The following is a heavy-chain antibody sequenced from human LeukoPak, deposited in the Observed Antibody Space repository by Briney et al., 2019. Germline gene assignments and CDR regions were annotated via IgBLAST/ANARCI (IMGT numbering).Heavy chain of an antibody. CDR2: ISSTSNTI. D-gene: IGHD5-18*01. V-gene: IGHV3-48*01. CDR1: GFTFSSYN. Sequence: AGGSLRLSCAASGFTFSSYNMNWVRQAPGKGLEWVSYISSTSNTIYYADSVKGRFTISRDNAKNSLYLQMNSLRAEDTAVYYCARGRGYSYGQLDYWGQGTLVTVSS. CDR3: ARGRGYSYGQLDY. J-gene: IGHJ4*02.